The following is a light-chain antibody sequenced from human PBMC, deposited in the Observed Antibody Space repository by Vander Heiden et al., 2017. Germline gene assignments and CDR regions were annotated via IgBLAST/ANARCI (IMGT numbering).Light chain of an antibody. CDR3: CSYADTYDVL. CDR1: SSDVGRYDY. J-gene: IGLJ2*01. Sequence: QSALTQPRSVSGSPGQSVTISCTGTSSDVGRYDYVSWYQQHPGKAPKLMIYDVSERPSGVPDRFSGSKSGNTASLTISGLQAEDEADYYCCSYADTYDVLFGGGTKLTVL. V-gene: IGLV2-11*02. CDR2: DVS.